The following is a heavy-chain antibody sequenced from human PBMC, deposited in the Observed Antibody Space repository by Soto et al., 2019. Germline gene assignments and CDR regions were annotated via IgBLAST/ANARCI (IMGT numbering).Heavy chain of an antibody. CDR3: ASQQRGYSYGPFDY. V-gene: IGHV1-69*02. Sequence: QVQLVQSGAEVKKPGSSVKVSCKASGGTFSSYTISWVRQAPGQGLEWMGRIIPILGIANYAQKFQGRVTITADKSTSTAYMELSSLRSEDTAVYYGASQQRGYSYGPFDYWGQGTLVTVSS. CDR2: IIPILGIA. D-gene: IGHD5-18*01. CDR1: GGTFSSYT. J-gene: IGHJ4*02.